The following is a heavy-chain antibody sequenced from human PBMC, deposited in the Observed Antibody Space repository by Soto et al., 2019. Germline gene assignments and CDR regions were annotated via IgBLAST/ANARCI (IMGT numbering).Heavy chain of an antibody. V-gene: IGHV4-59*01. Sequence: NPSETLSLTCTVSGGSISSYYWSWIRQPPGKGLEWIGYIYYSGSTNYNPSLKSRVTISVDTSKNQFSLKLSSVTAADTAVYYCVRDDSSGYYYRSWGQGTLVTVSS. D-gene: IGHD3-22*01. J-gene: IGHJ5*02. CDR3: VRDDSSGYYYRS. CDR2: IYYSGST. CDR1: GGSISSYY.